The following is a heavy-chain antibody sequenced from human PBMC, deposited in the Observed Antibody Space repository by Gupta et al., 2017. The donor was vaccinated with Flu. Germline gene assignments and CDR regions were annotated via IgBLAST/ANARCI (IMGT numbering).Heavy chain of an antibody. V-gene: IGHV3-48*03. CDR2: ISSSGTTI. J-gene: IGHJ4*02. Sequence: EVQLVESGGGLVQPGGSLRVSCAASGFPFSRYEMTWVRQAPGKGLEWVSYISSSGTTIYYADSVKGRFTSSRDNAKNSLHLQMNSLRAEDTAVYYCARREVGSCSGSSCHFFDYWGQGTLVTVSS. D-gene: IGHD2-15*01. CDR3: ARREVGSCSGSSCHFFDY. CDR1: GFPFSRYE.